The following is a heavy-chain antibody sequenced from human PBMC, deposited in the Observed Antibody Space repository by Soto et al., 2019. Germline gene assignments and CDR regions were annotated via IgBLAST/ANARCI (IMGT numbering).Heavy chain of an antibody. J-gene: IGHJ4*02. CDR1: GGSISSGGYY. CDR3: ARDLGPAHMVYDY. V-gene: IGHV4-31*03. CDR2: IYYSGST. Sequence: SETLSLTCTVSGGSISSGGYYWSWIRQHPGKGLEWIGYIYYSGSTYYNPSLKSRVTISVDTSKNQFSLKLSSVTAADTAVYYCARDLGPAHMVYDYWGQGTLVTVSS. D-gene: IGHD2-21*01.